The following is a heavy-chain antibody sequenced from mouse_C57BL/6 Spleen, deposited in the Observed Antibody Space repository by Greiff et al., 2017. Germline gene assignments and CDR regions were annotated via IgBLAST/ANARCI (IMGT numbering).Heavy chain of an antibody. CDR1: GFTFSDYG. J-gene: IGHJ3*01. CDR2: ISSGSSTI. V-gene: IGHV5-17*01. CDR3: ARPGDYGGFAY. D-gene: IGHD2-4*01. Sequence: EVKLVESGGGLVKPGGSLKLSCAASGFTFSDYGMHWVRQAPEKGLEWVAYISSGSSTIDYADTVKGRFTISRDNAKNTLFLQMTSLRSEDTAMYYCARPGDYGGFAYWGQGTLVTVSA.